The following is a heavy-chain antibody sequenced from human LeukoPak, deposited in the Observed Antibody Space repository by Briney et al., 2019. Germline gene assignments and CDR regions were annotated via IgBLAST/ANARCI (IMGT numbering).Heavy chain of an antibody. CDR3: ARASTLNYYFGMDV. V-gene: IGHV4-59*08. D-gene: IGHD5/OR15-5a*01. CDR2: IYYSGST. J-gene: IGHJ6*02. CDR1: GGSISSYY. Sequence: SETLSLTCTVSGGSISSYYWSWIREPPGKGLEWIGYIYYSGSTNYNPSLKSRVTISVDTSKNQFSLKLSSVTAADTAVYYCARASTLNYYFGMDVWGQGTTVTVSS.